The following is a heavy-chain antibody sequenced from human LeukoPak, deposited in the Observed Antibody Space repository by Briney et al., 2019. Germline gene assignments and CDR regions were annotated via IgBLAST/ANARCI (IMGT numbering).Heavy chain of an antibody. D-gene: IGHD3-22*01. CDR3: ARGPQILTMIVVVITSGSDY. V-gene: IGHV1-2*02. CDR2: INPNSGGT. CDR1: GYTFTGYY. Sequence: ASVKVSCKASGYTFTGYYMHWVRQAPGQGLGWMGWINPNSGGTNYAQKFQGRVTMTRDTSISTAYMELSRLRSDDTAVYYCARGPQILTMIVVVITSGSDYWGQGTLVTVSS. J-gene: IGHJ4*02.